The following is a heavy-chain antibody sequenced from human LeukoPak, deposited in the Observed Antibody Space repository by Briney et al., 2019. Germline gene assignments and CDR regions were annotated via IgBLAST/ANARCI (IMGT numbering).Heavy chain of an antibody. J-gene: IGHJ4*02. Sequence: PGGSLRLSCAASGFTFRNYQMNWVRQAPGKGLEWVSYICNIISTTHYADSVRGRFTVSRDDAKSSLYLQMSSLRVEDTAVYYCARTAYDLRGQSLVPGLDSWGQGTLVTVSS. V-gene: IGHV3-48*03. CDR1: GFTFRNYQ. CDR2: ICNIISTT. CDR3: ARTAYDLRGQSLVPGLDS. D-gene: IGHD6-19*01.